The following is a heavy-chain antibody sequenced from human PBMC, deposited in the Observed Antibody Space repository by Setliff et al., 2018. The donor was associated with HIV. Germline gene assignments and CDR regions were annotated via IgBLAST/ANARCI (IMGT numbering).Heavy chain of an antibody. CDR1: NYSISSAYY. Sequence: KPSETLSLTCAVSNYSISSAYYWGWIRHPPGKGLEWIGSIYHSGSTYYNPSLKSRVTISVDTSKNQFSLKLSSVTAADTAVYYCARRPAGAVAGGYGMDVWGQGTTVTVSS. CDR3: ARRPAGAVAGGYGMDV. J-gene: IGHJ6*02. D-gene: IGHD6-19*01. V-gene: IGHV4-38-2*01. CDR2: IYHSGST.